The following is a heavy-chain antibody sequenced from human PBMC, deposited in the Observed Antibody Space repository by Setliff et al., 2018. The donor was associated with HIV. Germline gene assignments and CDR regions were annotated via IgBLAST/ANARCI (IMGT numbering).Heavy chain of an antibody. Sequence: ASVKVSCKASGYNFINNDINWVRQATGQGLEWMGWMNPNSGNSGYAQKFQGRVTMTRDTSTSTVYMDLSSLRSEDTAVYYCVRGGGSSAYPPFEYWGQGTLVTVS. J-gene: IGHJ4*02. CDR2: MNPNSGNS. CDR1: GYNFINND. D-gene: IGHD3-16*01. V-gene: IGHV1-8*02. CDR3: VRGGGSSAYPPFEY.